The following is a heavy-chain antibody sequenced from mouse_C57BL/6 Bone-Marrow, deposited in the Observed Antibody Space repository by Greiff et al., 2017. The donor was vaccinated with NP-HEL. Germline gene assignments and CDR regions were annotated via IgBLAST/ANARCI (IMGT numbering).Heavy chain of an antibody. D-gene: IGHD6-2*01. J-gene: IGHJ4*01. CDR1: GYTFTSYW. CDR2: IDPSDSYT. Sequence: QVQLKESGAELVRPGTSVKLSCKASGYTFTSYWMHWVKQRPGQGLEWIGVIDPSDSYTNYNQKFKGKATLTVDTSSSTAYMQLSSLTSEDSAVYYCARELLFYAMDYWGQGTSVTVSS. CDR3: ARELLFYAMDY. V-gene: IGHV1-59*01.